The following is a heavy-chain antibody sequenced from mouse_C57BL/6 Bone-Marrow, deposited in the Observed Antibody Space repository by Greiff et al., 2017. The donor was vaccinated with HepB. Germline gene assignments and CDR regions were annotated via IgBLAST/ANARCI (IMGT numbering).Heavy chain of an antibody. CDR1: GFTFSDYY. CDR3: ARHSGAYFDY. CDR2: ISNGGGST. J-gene: IGHJ2*01. Sequence: DVMLVESGGGLVQPGGSLKLSCAASGFTFSDYYMYWVRQTPEKRLEWVAYISNGGGSTYYPDTVKGRFTISRDNAKNTLYLQMRRLKSEDTALYYCARHSGAYFDYWGQGTTLTVSS. V-gene: IGHV5-12*01.